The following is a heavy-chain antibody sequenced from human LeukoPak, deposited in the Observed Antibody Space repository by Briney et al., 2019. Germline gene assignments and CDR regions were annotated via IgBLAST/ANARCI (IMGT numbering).Heavy chain of an antibody. Sequence: GGSLRLSCAASGFTFDDYAMHWVRQAPGKGLEWVSGISWNSGSIGYADSVKGRFTISRDNAKNSLYLQMNSLRAEDMALYYCAKDGIAAAGTSSWFDPWGQGTLVTVSS. CDR3: AKDGIAAAGTSSWFDP. D-gene: IGHD6-13*01. J-gene: IGHJ5*02. CDR1: GFTFDDYA. V-gene: IGHV3-9*03. CDR2: ISWNSGSI.